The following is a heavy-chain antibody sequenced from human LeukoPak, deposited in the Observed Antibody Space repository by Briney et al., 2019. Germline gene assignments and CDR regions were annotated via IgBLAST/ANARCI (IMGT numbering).Heavy chain of an antibody. V-gene: IGHV3-66*01. CDR2: IYSGGST. D-gene: IGHD3-10*01. CDR1: GFTFSSYG. J-gene: IGHJ4*02. Sequence: GGSLRLSCAASGFTFSSYGMHWVRQAPGKGLEWVSVIYSGGSTYYADSVKGRFTISRDNSKNTLYLQMNSLRAEDTAVYYCARNPGETSSWGQGTLVTVSS. CDR3: ARNPGETSS.